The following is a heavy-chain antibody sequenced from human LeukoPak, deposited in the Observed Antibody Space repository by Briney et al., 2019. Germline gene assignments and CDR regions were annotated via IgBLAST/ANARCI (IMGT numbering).Heavy chain of an antibody. V-gene: IGHV3-74*01. CDR2: VNSDGSAT. J-gene: IGHJ4*02. CDR1: GFTFSSYS. Sequence: GGSLRLSCEASGFTFSSYSMNWVRQAPGKGLVWVSHVNSDGSATSYADSVKGRFTISRDNAKNTVYLHMNSLRVEDTAVYYCTSFYETNWGQGTLVTVSS. D-gene: IGHD2/OR15-2a*01. CDR3: TSFYETN.